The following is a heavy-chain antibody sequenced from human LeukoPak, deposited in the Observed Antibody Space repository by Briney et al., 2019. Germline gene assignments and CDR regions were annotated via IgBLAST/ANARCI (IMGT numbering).Heavy chain of an antibody. D-gene: IGHD3-22*01. Sequence: GGSLRLSCAASGFTFSSYAMSWVRQAPGKGLEWVSAISGSGGSTYYADSVKGRFTISRDNSKNTLYLQMNSLKAEDTAVYYCAKGPIVVVITTSFDYWGQGTLVTVSS. V-gene: IGHV3-23*01. CDR3: AKGPIVVVITTSFDY. CDR2: ISGSGGST. CDR1: GFTFSSYA. J-gene: IGHJ4*02.